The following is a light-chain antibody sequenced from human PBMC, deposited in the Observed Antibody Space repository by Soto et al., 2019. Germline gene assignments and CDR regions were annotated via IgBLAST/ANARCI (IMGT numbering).Light chain of an antibody. V-gene: IGKV3-20*01. Sequence: IVLTQSPGTLSLSPGERATLSCRASQSLSNSYLAWYQQKRGQAPRLLIYGASNRATGIPDRISGSGSGTDFTLTISRLEPADSAVYFCQQYATSRTFGQGTKVEIK. CDR1: QSLSNSY. CDR3: QQYATSRT. CDR2: GAS. J-gene: IGKJ1*01.